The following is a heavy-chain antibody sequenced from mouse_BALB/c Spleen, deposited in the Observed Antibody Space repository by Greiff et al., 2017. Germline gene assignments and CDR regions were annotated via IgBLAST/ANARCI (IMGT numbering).Heavy chain of an antibody. V-gene: IGHV1-14*01. CDR2: INPYNDGT. J-gene: IGHJ2*01. CDR1: GYTFTSYV. CDR3: ARGGTTVVATRPFDY. D-gene: IGHD1-1*01. Sequence: EVKLMESGPELVKPGASVKMSCKASGYTFTSYVMHWVKQKPGQGLEWIGYINPYNDGTKYNEKFKGKATLTSDKSSSTAYMELSSLTSEDSAVYYCARGGTTVVATRPFDYWGQGTTLTVSS.